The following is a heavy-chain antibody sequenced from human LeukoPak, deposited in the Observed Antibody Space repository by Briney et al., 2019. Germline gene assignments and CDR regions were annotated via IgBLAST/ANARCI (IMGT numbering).Heavy chain of an antibody. J-gene: IGHJ5*02. Sequence: SETLSLTCTVSGGSISSYYWSWIRQPAGKGLEWIGRIYTSGSTNYNPSLKSLVTMSADTSKNQFSLKLSSVTAADTAVYYCARDRTSLWELIQGRWFDPWGQGTLVTVSS. CDR3: ARDRTSLWELIQGRWFDP. CDR2: IYTSGST. CDR1: GGSISSYY. D-gene: IGHD1-26*01. V-gene: IGHV4-4*07.